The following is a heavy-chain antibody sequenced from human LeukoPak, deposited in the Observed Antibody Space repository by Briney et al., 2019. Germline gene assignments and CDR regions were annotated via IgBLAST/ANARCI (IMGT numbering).Heavy chain of an antibody. V-gene: IGHV3-30*02. CDR2: IRYDGSNK. CDR1: GFTFSSYG. Sequence: GGSLRLSCAASGFTFSSYGMHWVRQAPGKGLEWVAFIRYDGSNKYYADSVKGRFTISRDNSKNTLYLQMNSLRAEDTAVYYCAKDLAPAAIYPNWFDPWGQGTLVTVSS. CDR3: AKDLAPAAIYPNWFDP. D-gene: IGHD2-2*02. J-gene: IGHJ5*02.